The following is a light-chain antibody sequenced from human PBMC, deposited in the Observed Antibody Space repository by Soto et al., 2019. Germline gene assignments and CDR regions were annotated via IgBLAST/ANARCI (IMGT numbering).Light chain of an antibody. V-gene: IGKV1-12*01. CDR2: ATS. Sequence: DIQMTQSPSSVSASVGDRVTITCRASQGVSSWLAWYQQKPGKAPNLLIYATSNLQSGVPSRFSGSGSGTDVTLTISSLHPEDFATYYCQQTHTFPLTVGPGTTVGIK. CDR1: QGVSSW. CDR3: QQTHTFPLT. J-gene: IGKJ3*01.